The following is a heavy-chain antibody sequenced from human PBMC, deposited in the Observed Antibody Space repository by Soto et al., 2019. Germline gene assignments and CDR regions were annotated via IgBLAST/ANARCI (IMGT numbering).Heavy chain of an antibody. CDR3: ARSLYYDILTGYYHYGMDV. Sequence: SETLSLTRAVYGGSFSGYYWSWIRQPPGKGLEWIGEINHSGSTNYNPSLKSRVTISVDTSKNQFSLKLSSVTAADTAVYYCARSLYYDILTGYYHYGMDVWGQGTTVTVSS. CDR1: GGSFSGYY. D-gene: IGHD3-9*01. CDR2: INHSGST. J-gene: IGHJ6*02. V-gene: IGHV4-34*01.